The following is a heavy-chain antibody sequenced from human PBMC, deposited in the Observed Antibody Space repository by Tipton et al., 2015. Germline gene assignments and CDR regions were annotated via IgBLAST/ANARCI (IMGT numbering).Heavy chain of an antibody. J-gene: IGHJ3*02. CDR1: GITFSSYW. Sequence: SLRLSCAASGITFSSYWMHWVRQAPGKGLEWISYISGSSFTLYYADSVKGRFTISRDNAENSLYLQISGLRDDDTAVYYCARADFLSRDTFDIWGQGTMVTVSS. V-gene: IGHV3-48*02. CDR3: ARADFLSRDTFDI. D-gene: IGHD3-3*01. CDR2: ISGSSFTL.